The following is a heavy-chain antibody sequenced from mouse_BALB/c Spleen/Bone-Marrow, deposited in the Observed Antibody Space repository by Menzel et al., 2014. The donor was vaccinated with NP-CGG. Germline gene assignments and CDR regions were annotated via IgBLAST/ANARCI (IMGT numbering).Heavy chain of an antibody. CDR1: GYTFTNYW. CDR3: ARGIYYGNYVYAMDY. V-gene: IGHV1S41*01. J-gene: IGHJ4*01. CDR2: IAPGSGST. Sequence: DLVKPGASVKLSCKASGYTFTNYWINWIKQRPGQGLEWIGRIAPGSGSTYYNEMSKGKATLTVDTSSSAAYIKLSSLSSEDSAVYFCARGIYYGNYVYAMDYWGQGTSVTVSS. D-gene: IGHD2-1*01.